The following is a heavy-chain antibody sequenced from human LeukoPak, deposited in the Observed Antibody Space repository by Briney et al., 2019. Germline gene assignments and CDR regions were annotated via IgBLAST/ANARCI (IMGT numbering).Heavy chain of an antibody. V-gene: IGHV3-11*04. J-gene: IGHJ4*02. CDR3: ARERQWLRFGVGYLDY. CDR2: IRSGDNTI. D-gene: IGHD5-12*01. Sequence: GGSLRLSCAASGFSLSTSTMSWIRQAPGKGLEWIGYIRSGDNTIYYADSLRARFTISRDKANNSLYLQMNSLRAEDTAVYYCARERQWLRFGVGYLDYWGQGTLVTVSS. CDR1: GFSLSTST.